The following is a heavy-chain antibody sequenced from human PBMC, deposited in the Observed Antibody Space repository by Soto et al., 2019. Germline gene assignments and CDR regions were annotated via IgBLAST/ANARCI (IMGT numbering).Heavy chain of an antibody. CDR3: ARVIVNYDILTGYTSYNWFDP. Sequence: SETLSLTCTVSGGSISSGDYYWSWIRQPPGKGLEWIGYIYYSGSTYYNPSLKSRVTISVDTSKNQFSLKLSSVTAADTAVYYCARVIVNYDILTGYTSYNWFDPWGQGTMVTVSS. CDR2: IYYSGST. D-gene: IGHD3-9*01. J-gene: IGHJ5*02. V-gene: IGHV4-30-4*01. CDR1: GGSISSGDYY.